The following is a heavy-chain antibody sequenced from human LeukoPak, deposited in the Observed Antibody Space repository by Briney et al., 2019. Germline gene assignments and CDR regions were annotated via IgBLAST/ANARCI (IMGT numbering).Heavy chain of an antibody. CDR1: GGSISSYY. CDR2: IYYGGST. D-gene: IGHD2-2*01. CDR3: ARGYCSSTSCYAGPIDY. V-gene: IGHV4-59*01. Sequence: SETLSLTCTVSGGSISSYYWSWIREPPGKGLGWIGYIYYGGSTNYNPSLKSRVTISVDTSKNQFSLKLSSVTAADTAVYYCARGYCSSTSCYAGPIDYWGQGTLVTVSS. J-gene: IGHJ4*02.